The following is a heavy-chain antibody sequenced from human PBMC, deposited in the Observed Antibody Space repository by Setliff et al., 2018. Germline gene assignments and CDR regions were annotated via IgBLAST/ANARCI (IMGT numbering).Heavy chain of an antibody. CDR2: IHYSENT. CDR1: GGSITSGRYY. CDR3: SRGPSKVQFDT. J-gene: IGHJ5*02. Sequence: SETLSLTCTVSGGSITSGRYYWGWIRQPPGQGLEWIASIHYSENTYYNPSLKTRVTISVDTSKNQFSLKLSSVTAADTAVYYCSRGPSKVQFDTWGRRIPVTVSS. D-gene: IGHD4-4*01. V-gene: IGHV4-39*01.